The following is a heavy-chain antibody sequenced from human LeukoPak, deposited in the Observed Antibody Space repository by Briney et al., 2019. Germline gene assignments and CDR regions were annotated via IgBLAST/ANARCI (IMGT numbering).Heavy chain of an antibody. J-gene: IGHJ4*02. CDR2: IYPGDSDT. V-gene: IGHV5-51*01. CDR3: ARRRGMGATTGGDFDY. Sequence: GESLKISCKGSGYSFTSYWIGWVRQMPGKGLEWIGIIYPGDSDTRYSPSFQGQVTISADKSISTAYLQWSSLKASDTAMYYCARRRGMGATTGGDFDYWGQGTLVTVSS. D-gene: IGHD1-26*01. CDR1: GYSFTSYW.